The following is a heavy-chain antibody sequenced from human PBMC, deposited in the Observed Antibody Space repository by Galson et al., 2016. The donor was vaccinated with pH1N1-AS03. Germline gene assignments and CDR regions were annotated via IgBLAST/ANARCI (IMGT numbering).Heavy chain of an antibody. Sequence: SVKVSCKASGYIFTGFYVHWVRRAPGQGLEWMGWINTDSGVTNYAQKFEAWVTMTRDTSVSTAYMELYGLKSDDTAVYYCARDPRGPCSSATCATTYYFDMDVWGQGTTVIVSS. D-gene: IGHD1-26*01. CDR2: INTDSGVT. CDR3: ARDPRGPCSSATCATTYYFDMDV. J-gene: IGHJ6*02. V-gene: IGHV1-2*04. CDR1: GYIFTGFY.